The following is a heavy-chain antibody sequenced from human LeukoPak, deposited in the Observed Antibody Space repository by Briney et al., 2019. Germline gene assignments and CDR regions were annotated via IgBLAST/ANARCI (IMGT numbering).Heavy chain of an antibody. J-gene: IGHJ4*02. D-gene: IGHD6-13*01. Sequence: ASVKVSXKASGYTFTGYYMHWVRQAPGQGLEWMGRINPNSGGTNYAQKSQGRVTMTRDTSISTAYMELSRLRSDDTAVYYCARVNRYSSSQIDYWGQGTLVTVSS. CDR1: GYTFTGYY. CDR2: INPNSGGT. V-gene: IGHV1-2*06. CDR3: ARVNRYSSSQIDY.